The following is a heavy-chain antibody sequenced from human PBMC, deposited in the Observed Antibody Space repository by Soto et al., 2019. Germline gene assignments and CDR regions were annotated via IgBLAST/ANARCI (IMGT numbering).Heavy chain of an antibody. CDR3: ARDGGQPLVGYYCDGMDV. CDR2: ISYDGSNK. Sequence: GGSLRLSCAASGFTFSSYAMHWVRQAPGKGLEWVAVISYDGSNKYYADSVKGRFTISRDNSKNTLYLQMNNLRAKDTAVYYCARDGGQPLVGYYCDGMDVWGQGTTVTVSS. CDR1: GFTFSSYA. D-gene: IGHD6-13*01. V-gene: IGHV3-30-3*01. J-gene: IGHJ6*02.